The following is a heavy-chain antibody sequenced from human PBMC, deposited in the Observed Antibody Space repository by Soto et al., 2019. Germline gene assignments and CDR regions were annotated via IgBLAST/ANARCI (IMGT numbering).Heavy chain of an antibody. J-gene: IGHJ4*02. Sequence: ASVKVSCKASGYTFTDYGISWARQAPGQGLQWMGWITAFNGNTKYAQQFQGRVTMTTDTSTSTAYMELRSLESDDTAVYYCARISQSDFWSGYYYFFDYWGQGTLVTVSS. CDR2: ITAFNGNT. V-gene: IGHV1-18*01. CDR3: ARISQSDFWSGYYYFFDY. D-gene: IGHD3-3*01. CDR1: GYTFTDYG.